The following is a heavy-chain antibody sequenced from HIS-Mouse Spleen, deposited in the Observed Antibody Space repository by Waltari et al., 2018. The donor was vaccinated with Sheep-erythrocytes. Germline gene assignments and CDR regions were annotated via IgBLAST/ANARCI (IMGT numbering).Heavy chain of an antibody. Sequence: ASGFTFSSYGMHWVRQAPGKGLEWVAVIWYDGSNKYYADSVKGRFTISRDNSKNTLYLQMNSLRAEDTAVYYCAKLPLVGIAAAVRAEYFQHWGQGTLVTVSS. D-gene: IGHD6-13*01. CDR3: AKLPLVGIAAAVRAEYFQH. V-gene: IGHV3-33*06. J-gene: IGHJ1*01. CDR1: GFTFSSYG. CDR2: IWYDGSNK.